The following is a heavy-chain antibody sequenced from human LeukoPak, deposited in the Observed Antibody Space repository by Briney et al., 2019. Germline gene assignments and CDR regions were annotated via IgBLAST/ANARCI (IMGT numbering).Heavy chain of an antibody. Sequence: ASVKVSCNASGYTFTSYGISWVRQAPGQGLEWMGWISAYNGNTNYAQKLQGRVTMTTDTSTSTAYMELSSLRSEDTAVYYCARGRGSSSSDYYYYMDVWGKGTTVTVSS. V-gene: IGHV1-18*01. CDR3: ARGRGSSSSDYYYYMDV. CDR1: GYTFTSYG. D-gene: IGHD6-6*01. J-gene: IGHJ6*03. CDR2: ISAYNGNT.